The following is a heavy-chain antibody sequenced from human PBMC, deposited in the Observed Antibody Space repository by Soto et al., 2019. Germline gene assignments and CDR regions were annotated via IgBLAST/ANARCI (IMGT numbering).Heavy chain of an antibody. D-gene: IGHD3-16*01. CDR1: GFTFSNAW. V-gene: IGHV3-15*07. Sequence: EVQLVESGGGLVKPGGSLRLSCAASGFTFSNAWINWVRQAPGKGLEWVGRIKSKPDGGTTDFAAPVKGRFAISSDDSRSMVYLHMKSLKTEDTAVYSCTTASYINNVSVRLDYCGPGTLVAGSS. CDR3: TTASYINNVSVRLDY. J-gene: IGHJ4*01. CDR2: IKSKPDGGTT.